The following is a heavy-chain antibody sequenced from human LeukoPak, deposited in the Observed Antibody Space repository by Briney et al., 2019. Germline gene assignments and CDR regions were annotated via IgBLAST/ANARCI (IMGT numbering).Heavy chain of an antibody. Sequence: PGGSLRLSCAASGFTFSSYSMNWVRQAPGKGLEWVSSISSSSYIYYAGSVKGRFTISRDNAKNSLYLQMNSLRAEDTAVYYCARGGEPVAVPNWFDPWGQGTLVTVSS. V-gene: IGHV3-21*01. CDR2: ISSSSYI. D-gene: IGHD6-19*01. J-gene: IGHJ5*02. CDR3: ARGGEPVAVPNWFDP. CDR1: GFTFSSYS.